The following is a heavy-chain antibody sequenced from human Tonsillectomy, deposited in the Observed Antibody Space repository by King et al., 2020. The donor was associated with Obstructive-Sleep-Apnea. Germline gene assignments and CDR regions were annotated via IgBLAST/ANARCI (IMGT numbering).Heavy chain of an antibody. V-gene: IGHV3-23*04. D-gene: IGHD3-22*01. CDR2: ISGSGGST. CDR3: AKDQDNTYYYDSSGYDY. Sequence: VQLVESGGGLVQPGGSLRLYCAASGFTFSSYAMSWVRQAPGKGLEWVSAISGSGGSTYYADSVKGRFTISRDNSKNTLYLQMNSLRAEDTAVYYCAKDQDNTYYYDSSGYDYWGQGTLVTVSS. CDR1: GFTFSSYA. J-gene: IGHJ4*02.